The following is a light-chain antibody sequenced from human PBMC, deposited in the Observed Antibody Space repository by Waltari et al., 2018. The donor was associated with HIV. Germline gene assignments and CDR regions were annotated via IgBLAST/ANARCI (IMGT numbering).Light chain of an antibody. Sequence: QSVLTQPPSASGTPGQRVTISCSRSTSTVGMSSVHWYQQRPGTTPKHVIYGINQRPSGVPDRFSGSKSGTSVSLVISGIRSEDEADYYCAAWDYSLSGWVFGGGTKLTVL. V-gene: IGLV1-47*01. J-gene: IGLJ3*02. CDR2: GIN. CDR1: TSTVGMSS. CDR3: AAWDYSLSGWV.